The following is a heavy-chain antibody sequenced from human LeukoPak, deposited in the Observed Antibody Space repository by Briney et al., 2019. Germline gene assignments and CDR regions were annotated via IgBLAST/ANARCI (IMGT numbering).Heavy chain of an antibody. V-gene: IGHV3-23*01. J-gene: IGHJ4*02. CDR1: GFTFSNYG. Sequence: PGGSLRLSCAASGFTFSNYGLSWVRQAPGKGLEWVSAISGSGGSTYYADSVKGRFTISRDNSKNTLYLQMNSLRAEDTALYYCAKDYGPLSSYWGQGTLVTVSS. CDR2: ISGSGGST. CDR3: AKDYGPLSSY. D-gene: IGHD4-17*01.